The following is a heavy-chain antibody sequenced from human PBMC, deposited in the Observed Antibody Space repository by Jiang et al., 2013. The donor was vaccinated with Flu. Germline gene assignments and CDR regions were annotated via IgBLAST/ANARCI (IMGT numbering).Heavy chain of an antibody. J-gene: IGHJ6*02. CDR1: GYTFTSYD. Sequence: GREVKKPGASVKVSCKASGYTFTSYDINWVRQATGQGLEWMGWMNPNSGNTGYAQKFQGRVTMTRNTSISTAYMELSSLRSEDTAVYYCARAVVSYYYYYGMDVWGPRDHGHRLL. V-gene: IGHV1-8*01. CDR2: MNPNSGNT. CDR3: ARAVVSYYYYYGMDV.